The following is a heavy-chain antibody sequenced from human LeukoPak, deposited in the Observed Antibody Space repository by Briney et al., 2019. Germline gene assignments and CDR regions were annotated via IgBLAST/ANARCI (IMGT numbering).Heavy chain of an antibody. Sequence: GGSLRLSCAASGATFTKYGIKWVRQAAGAGLEYISGISRSGDITHYADSVKGRFTISRDNVQNTLYLQMNILRAEDTALYYCATEGFYYWGPGTQVTVSS. CDR3: ATEGFYY. CDR2: ISRSGDIT. CDR1: GATFTKYG. V-gene: IGHV3-23*01. J-gene: IGHJ4*02.